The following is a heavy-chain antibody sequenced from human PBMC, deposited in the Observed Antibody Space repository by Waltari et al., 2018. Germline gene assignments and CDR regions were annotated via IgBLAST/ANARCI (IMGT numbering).Heavy chain of an antibody. J-gene: IGHJ3*02. CDR1: GGSIRSSSYY. CDR2: IYYSGST. CDR3: ARMFGLEYSSSWYLKGAFDI. V-gene: IGHV4-39*01. Sequence: QLQLQESGPGLVKPSETLSLTCTVSGGSIRSSSYYWGWIRQPPGKGQEWIGSIYYSGSTYYNPSLKSRVTISVDTSKNQFSLKLSSVTAADTAVYYCARMFGLEYSSSWYLKGAFDIWGQGTMVTVSS. D-gene: IGHD6-13*01.